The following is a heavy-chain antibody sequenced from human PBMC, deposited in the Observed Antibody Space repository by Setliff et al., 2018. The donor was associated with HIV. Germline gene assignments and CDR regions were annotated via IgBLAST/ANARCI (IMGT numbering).Heavy chain of an antibody. CDR1: GGSIRSSNW. J-gene: IGHJ4*02. Sequence: SETLSLTCTVSGGSIRSSNWWSWVRQPPGKGLEWIGEIYHGGSTYYNPSLNSRVTISVDKSKNQFSQKLNSMTAADTAVYFCARKVGGDFDYWGQGTLVTVSS. CDR2: IYHGGST. D-gene: IGHD2-2*01. CDR3: ARKVGGDFDY. V-gene: IGHV4-4*02.